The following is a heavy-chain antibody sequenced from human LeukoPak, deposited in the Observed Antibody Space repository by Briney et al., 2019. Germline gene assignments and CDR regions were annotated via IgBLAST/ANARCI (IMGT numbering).Heavy chain of an antibody. CDR3: ARKVTAIRGDWFDP. Sequence: GASVTVSCKASGYTFTGYDINWVRQATGQGLEWMGWMNPNSGNTGYAQKFQGRVTMTRNTSISTAYMELSSLRSEDTAVYYCARKVTAIRGDWFDPWGQGTLVTVSS. CDR1: GYTFTGYD. D-gene: IGHD2-21*02. V-gene: IGHV1-8*01. J-gene: IGHJ5*02. CDR2: MNPNSGNT.